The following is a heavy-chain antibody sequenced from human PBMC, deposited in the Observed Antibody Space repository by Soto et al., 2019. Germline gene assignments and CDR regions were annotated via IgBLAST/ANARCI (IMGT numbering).Heavy chain of an antibody. D-gene: IGHD2-2*01. Sequence: ASVKVSCKASGYTFTSYGISWVRQAPGQGLEWMGWISSYNGNTNYAQKVQGRVTMATDSSTSTTYMELRSLRSDDTAVYYCARGPRYCSSTSCFSGVTWFDPWGQGTLVTV. CDR3: ARGPRYCSSTSCFSGVTWFDP. J-gene: IGHJ5*02. CDR2: ISSYNGNT. V-gene: IGHV1-18*04. CDR1: GYTFTSYG.